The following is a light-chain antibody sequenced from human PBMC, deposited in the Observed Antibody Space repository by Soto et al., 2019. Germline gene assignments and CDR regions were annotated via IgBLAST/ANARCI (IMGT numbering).Light chain of an antibody. CDR2: GAS. J-gene: IGKJ1*01. CDR1: QSVSSY. Sequence: EIVLTQSPGTLSLSPGERATLFCRASQSVSSYLAWYQQNPGQAPRLLIYGASSRATGIPDRFSGSGSGTDFTLTISRLEPEDFAVDYCQQYGSSSRTFGQGTKVEIK. V-gene: IGKV3-20*01. CDR3: QQYGSSSRT.